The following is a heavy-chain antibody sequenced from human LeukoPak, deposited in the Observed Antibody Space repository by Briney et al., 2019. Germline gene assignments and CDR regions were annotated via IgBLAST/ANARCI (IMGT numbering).Heavy chain of an antibody. Sequence: GGSLRLSCAASGFTFSSYWMRWVRQAPGKGLVWVSRISSDVSSTSYADSVKGRFTISRDNAKNTLYLQMNSLRAEDTAVYYCARGFIGVHAFDIWGQGTMVTVSS. J-gene: IGHJ3*02. V-gene: IGHV3-74*01. CDR2: ISSDVSST. CDR3: ARGFIGVHAFDI. D-gene: IGHD3-10*01. CDR1: GFTFSSYW.